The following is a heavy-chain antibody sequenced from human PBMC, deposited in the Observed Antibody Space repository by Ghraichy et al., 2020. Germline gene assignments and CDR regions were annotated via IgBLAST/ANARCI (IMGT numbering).Heavy chain of an antibody. CDR2: IYHSGHT. J-gene: IGHJ5*02. CDR3: ARGHLLFEINNYFDP. CDR1: GDSINTTHW. Sequence: SQTLSLTCVVSGDSINTTHWWSWVRQSPVKGLEWIGEIYHSGHTNYNPSLKSRVTISINQSQNHFSLRLTSVTAADTAVYYCARGHLLFEINNYFDPWGHGTLVTVSS. D-gene: IGHD2-21*01. V-gene: IGHV4/OR15-8*02.